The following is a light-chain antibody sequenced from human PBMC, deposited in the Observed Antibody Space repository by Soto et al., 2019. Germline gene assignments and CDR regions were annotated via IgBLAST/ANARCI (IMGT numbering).Light chain of an antibody. CDR1: SSDVGNCNC. Sequence: QSALTQPASVSGSPGQSITISCTGASSDVGNCNCVSWYQQHPGKAPKLMIYEVSNRPSGVSDRFSGSKAGNTASLTISGLQAEDEADYYCWSYAVGKTYVFGTGTKVTVL. CDR2: EVS. CDR3: WSYAVGKTYV. J-gene: IGLJ1*01. V-gene: IGLV2-23*02.